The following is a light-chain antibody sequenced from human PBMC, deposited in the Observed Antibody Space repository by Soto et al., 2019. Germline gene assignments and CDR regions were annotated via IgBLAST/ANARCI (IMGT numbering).Light chain of an antibody. CDR3: SSYTSSSTLV. Sequence: QSALTQPASVSGSPGQSITIXCXXTSSDVGGXXYVSWYQQHPGKAPKLMIYEVSNRPSGVSNRFSGSKSGNTASLTISGLXAEDEADYYCSSYTSSSTLVFGGGTKLTVL. CDR2: EVS. CDR1: SSDVGGXXY. V-gene: IGLV2-14*01. J-gene: IGLJ2*01.